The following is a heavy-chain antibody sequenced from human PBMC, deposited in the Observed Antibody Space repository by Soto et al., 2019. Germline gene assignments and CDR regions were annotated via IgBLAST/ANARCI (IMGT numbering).Heavy chain of an antibody. J-gene: IGHJ3*01. CDR1: GFTFSSSE. CDR2: IHPGGQTI. V-gene: IGHV3-48*03. CDR3: ARRGSR. Sequence: EVQLVESGGGLVQPGGSLRLSCAASGFTFSSSEMYWVRQAPGKGLEWISYIHPGGQTIFYAESVKGRFTISRDNAKQSVYLQMNSLRAEDAAVYYCARRGSRWGRGTKVTVSS. D-gene: IGHD2-15*01.